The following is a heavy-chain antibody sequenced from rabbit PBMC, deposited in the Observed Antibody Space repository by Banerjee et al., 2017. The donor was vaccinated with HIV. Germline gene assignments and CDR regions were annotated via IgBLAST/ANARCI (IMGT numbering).Heavy chain of an antibody. Sequence: QEHLEESGGGLVQPEGSLTLSCKASGFSFSSGYDMCWVRQAPGKGLEWIGCIYAGSSDSTYYASWAKGRFTISSTSSTTVTLQMTSLTAADTATYLCARDLAGVIGWNFNLWGQGTLVTVS. CDR1: GFSFSSGYD. J-gene: IGHJ4*01. CDR2: IYAGSSDST. CDR3: ARDLAGVIGWNFNL. V-gene: IGHV1S45*01. D-gene: IGHD4-1*01.